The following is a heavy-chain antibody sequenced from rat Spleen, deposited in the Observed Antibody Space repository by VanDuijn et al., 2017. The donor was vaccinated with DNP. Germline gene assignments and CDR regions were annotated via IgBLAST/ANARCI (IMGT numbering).Heavy chain of an antibody. V-gene: IGHV5-31*01. Sequence: EVQLVESGGDLVQPGRSLKLSCVASGFTFNNYWMTWIRKVPGKGLDWVASITSGGDNTFYPDSVTGRFTISRDNAKKTLYLQMNSLRSEDTATYYCARDRGYYSDWYFDFWGPGTMVTVSS. CDR3: ARDRGYYSDWYFDF. J-gene: IGHJ1*01. CDR2: ITSGGDNT. CDR1: GFTFNNYW. D-gene: IGHD1-1*01.